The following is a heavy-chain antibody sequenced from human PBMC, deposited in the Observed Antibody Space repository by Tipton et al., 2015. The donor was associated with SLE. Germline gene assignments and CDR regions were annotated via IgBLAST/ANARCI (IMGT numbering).Heavy chain of an antibody. Sequence: LRLSCTVSGGSISSHYWSWIRQPPGKGLEWIGYIYYSGSTNYNPSLKSRVTISVDTSKNQFSLKLSSVTAADTAVYYCAREEAGTFDYWGQGTLVTVSS. CDR1: GGSISSHY. V-gene: IGHV4-59*11. CDR2: IYYSGST. D-gene: IGHD6-13*01. CDR3: AREEAGTFDY. J-gene: IGHJ4*02.